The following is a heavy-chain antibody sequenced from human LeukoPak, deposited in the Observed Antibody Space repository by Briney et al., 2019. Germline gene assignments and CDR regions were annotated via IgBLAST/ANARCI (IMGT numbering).Heavy chain of an antibody. V-gene: IGHV5-51*01. CDR3: ARLYSSGWKLYYYYYMDV. Sequence: GESLKISCKGSGYSFTGYWIGWVRQMPGKGLEWMGIIYHGDSDTRYSPSFQGQVTISADKSISTAYLQWSSLKASDTAMYYCARLYSSGWKLYYYYYMDVWGKGTTVTVSS. CDR1: GYSFTGYW. CDR2: IYHGDSDT. D-gene: IGHD6-19*01. J-gene: IGHJ6*03.